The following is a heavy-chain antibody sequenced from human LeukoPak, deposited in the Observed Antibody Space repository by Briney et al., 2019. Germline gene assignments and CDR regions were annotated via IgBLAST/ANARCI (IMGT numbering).Heavy chain of an antibody. CDR3: AKSTGYSYGYFGY. CDR2: ISGSGGST. CDR1: GFTFSSYA. V-gene: IGHV3-23*01. Sequence: LTGGSLRLSCAASGFTFSSYAMSWVRQAPGKGLEWVSAISGSGGSTYYPDSVKGRFTISRDNSKNTLYLQMDNLRAEDTAVYYCAKSTGYSYGYFGYWGQGTLVTVSS. D-gene: IGHD5-18*01. J-gene: IGHJ4*02.